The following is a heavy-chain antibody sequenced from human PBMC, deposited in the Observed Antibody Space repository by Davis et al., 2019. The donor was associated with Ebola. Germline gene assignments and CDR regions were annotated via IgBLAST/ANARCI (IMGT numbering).Heavy chain of an antibody. D-gene: IGHD4-17*01. V-gene: IGHV3-11*06. CDR1: GFTFSDYY. CDR3: ARDRYGDYPRWGDAFDI. Sequence: GESLKISCAASGFTFSDYYMSWIRQAPGKGLEWVSYISSSSSYTNYADSVKGRFTISRDNAKNSLYLQMNSLRAEDTAVYYCARDRYGDYPRWGDAFDIWGQGTMVTVSS. CDR2: ISSSSSYT. J-gene: IGHJ3*02.